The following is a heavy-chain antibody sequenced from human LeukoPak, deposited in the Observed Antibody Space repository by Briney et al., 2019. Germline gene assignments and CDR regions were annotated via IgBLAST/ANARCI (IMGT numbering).Heavy chain of an antibody. Sequence: ASVKVSCKASGYTFTSYGIGWVRQAPGQGLEWMGWISAYNGNTNYAQKLQGRVTMTTDTSTSTAYMELRSLRSDDTAVYYCARVPLQLSPFRFDPWGQGTLVTVSS. D-gene: IGHD6-13*01. CDR2: ISAYNGNT. J-gene: IGHJ5*02. CDR1: GYTFTSYG. V-gene: IGHV1-18*01. CDR3: ARVPLQLSPFRFDP.